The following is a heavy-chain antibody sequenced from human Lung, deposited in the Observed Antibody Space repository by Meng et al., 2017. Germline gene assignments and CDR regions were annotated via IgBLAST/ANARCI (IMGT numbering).Heavy chain of an antibody. CDR1: GYNFPDYY. CDR3: ARDEDISAAGKLFGDY. J-gene: IGHJ4*02. V-gene: IGHV1-2*06. Sequence: QGKRGEFVDEVKKPGASVKVSCKPSGYNFPDYYIHWVRRAPGQGLEWMGRINPKSGDTHYAQKFQARVTMTGDTSISTAYMELSGLRSDDTAMYYCARDEDISAAGKLFGDYWGQGTLVTVSS. D-gene: IGHD6-13*01. CDR2: INPKSGDT.